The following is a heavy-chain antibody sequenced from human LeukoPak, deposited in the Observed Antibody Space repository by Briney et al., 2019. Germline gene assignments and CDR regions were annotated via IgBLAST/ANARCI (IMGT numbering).Heavy chain of an antibody. CDR2: IYYSGST. CDR3: ARHPRRGYDAFDI. CDR1: GGSISSYY. Sequence: PSETLSLTCPVSGGSISSYYWSWIRQPPGKGLEWLGYIYYSGSTNYNPSLKSRVTISVDTSKNQVSLKLSSVTAADTAVYYCARHPRRGYDAFDIWGQGTMVTVSS. D-gene: IGHD3-10*01. J-gene: IGHJ3*02. V-gene: IGHV4-59*08.